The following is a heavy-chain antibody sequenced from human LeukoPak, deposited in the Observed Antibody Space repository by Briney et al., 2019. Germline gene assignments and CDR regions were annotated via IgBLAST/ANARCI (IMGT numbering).Heavy chain of an antibody. CDR2: IKQDGSEK. CDR1: GFTFSSYW. V-gene: IGHV3-7*01. Sequence: GGSLRLSCAASGFTFSSYWMSWVRQAPGKGLEWVANIKQDGSEKYYVDSVKGRFTISRDNAKNSLYLQMNSLRAEDTAVYYCARTLFYDFWSGYSTSYYFDYWGQGTLVTVSS. J-gene: IGHJ4*02. CDR3: ARTLFYDFWSGYSTSYYFDY. D-gene: IGHD3-3*01.